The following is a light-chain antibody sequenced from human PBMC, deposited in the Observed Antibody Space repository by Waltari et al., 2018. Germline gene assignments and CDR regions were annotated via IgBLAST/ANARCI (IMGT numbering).Light chain of an antibody. V-gene: IGLV3-21*02. CDR2: DDF. CDR1: NVGGKV. J-gene: IGLJ3*02. CDR3: QVWDDSSDHPV. Sequence: SYVLSQPPSVSVAPGQTATVTCGGDNVGGKVVHWYQQKPGQAPRLVIYDDFDRPSGVPERVSAASSSDTATRTSSRVVAGDEADYLCQVWDDSSDHPVFGGGTKLTVL.